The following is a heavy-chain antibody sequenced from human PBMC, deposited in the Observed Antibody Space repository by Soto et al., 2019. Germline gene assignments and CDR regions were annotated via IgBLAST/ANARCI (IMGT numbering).Heavy chain of an antibody. CDR2: IYYSGSP. CDR3: ASLGASGGYCYSQH. V-gene: IGHV4-59*08. J-gene: IGHJ1*01. Sequence: QVQLQESGPGLVKPSETLSLTCTVSGGSISSYYWSWIRQPPGKGLEWIGYIYYSGSPNYNPSLQRRAPIPVDTSKNQFPLVQSSVTAADPAVYYCASLGASGGYCYSQHWGPGTLVTGSS. CDR1: GGSISSYY. D-gene: IGHD2-21*01.